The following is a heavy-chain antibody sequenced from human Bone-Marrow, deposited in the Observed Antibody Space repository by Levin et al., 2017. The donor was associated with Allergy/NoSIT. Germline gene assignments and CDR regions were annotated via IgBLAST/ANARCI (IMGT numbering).Heavy chain of an antibody. CDR2: ITSGGRA. D-gene: IGHD4-17*01. V-gene: IGHV4-39*01. CDR3: AQFYGRPPQNFDS. J-gene: IGHJ4*02. Sequence: SETLSLTCIVSGDSVGRTSSTYYWGWVRQPPGSGLEWIGSITSGGRAYHNPSLKSRLTLSVDTSKHQFSLRLTSVTAADTAVYSCAQFYGRPPQNFDSWGQGTLVSVSS. CDR1: GDSVGRTSSTYY.